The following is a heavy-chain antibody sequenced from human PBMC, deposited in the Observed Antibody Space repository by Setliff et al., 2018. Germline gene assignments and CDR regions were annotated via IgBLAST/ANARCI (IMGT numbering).Heavy chain of an antibody. CDR3: ARVGRRADPDTVRRRYSDL. Sequence: TSETLSLTCAVYGGSFSAYYWSWIRQPPGKGLEWIGEINHSGSTKYNPSLKSRVTISVDTSKNQFSLKLNSVTAADTAVYYCARVGRRADPDTVRRRYSDLWGRGTLVTVSS. J-gene: IGHJ2*01. V-gene: IGHV4-34*01. D-gene: IGHD2-8*02. CDR2: INHSGST. CDR1: GGSFSAYY.